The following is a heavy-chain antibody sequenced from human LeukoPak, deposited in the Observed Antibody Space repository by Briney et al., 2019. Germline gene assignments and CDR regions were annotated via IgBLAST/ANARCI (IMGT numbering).Heavy chain of an antibody. V-gene: IGHV4-34*01. CDR3: ARVSGPSVVVVAATPGYFQH. Sequence: SETLSLTCAVYGGSFSGYYWSWIRQPPGKGLEWIGEINHSGSTNYNPFLKSRVTISVDTSKNQFSLKLSSVTAADTAVYYCARVSGPSVVVVAATPGYFQHWGQGTLVTVSS. D-gene: IGHD2-15*01. CDR1: GGSFSGYY. CDR2: INHSGST. J-gene: IGHJ1*01.